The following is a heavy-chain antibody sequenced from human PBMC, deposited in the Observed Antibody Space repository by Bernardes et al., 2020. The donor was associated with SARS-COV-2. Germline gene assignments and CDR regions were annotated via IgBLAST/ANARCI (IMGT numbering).Heavy chain of an antibody. CDR3: ARAPPAAVAGMGLFDY. CDR1: GGSISTSSYY. D-gene: IGHD6-19*01. V-gene: IGHV4-39*01. CDR2: INYTGST. Sequence: SGSLPLTCTVSGGSISTSSYYWARLLQPPGMGLEWYGTINYTGSTYYNPSLKSRVTISVDTSKNQFSLMLTAVTAADTFVYYCARAPPAAVAGMGLFDYWGLGTLVTVSS. J-gene: IGHJ4*02.